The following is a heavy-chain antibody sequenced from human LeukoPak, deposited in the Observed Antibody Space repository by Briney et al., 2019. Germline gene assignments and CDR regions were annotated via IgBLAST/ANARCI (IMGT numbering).Heavy chain of an antibody. CDR2: ISSSSSYI. D-gene: IGHD5-12*01. Sequence: GGSLRISCAASGFTFSSYSMNWVRQAPGKGLEWVSSISSSSSYIYYADSVKGRFTISRDNAKNSLCLQMNSLRAEDTAVYYCARDLRMATRSFDYWGQGTLVTVSS. V-gene: IGHV3-21*01. CDR3: ARDLRMATRSFDY. CDR1: GFTFSSYS. J-gene: IGHJ4*02.